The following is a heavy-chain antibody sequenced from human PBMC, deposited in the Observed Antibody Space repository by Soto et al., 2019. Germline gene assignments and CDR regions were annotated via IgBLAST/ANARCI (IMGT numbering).Heavy chain of an antibody. D-gene: IGHD2-15*01. CDR1: GGTFSSYA. V-gene: IGHV1-69*06. Sequence: QVQLVQSGAEVKKPGSSVKVSCKASGGTFSSYAISWVRQAPGQGLEWMGGIIPIFGTANYAQKFEGRVTITADKSTRTSYMELSSLRSEDTAVYSCARVESHWRWLQVAGVWFDPWGQGTLVTVSS. CDR2: IIPIFGTA. CDR3: ARVESHWRWLQVAGVWFDP. J-gene: IGHJ5*02.